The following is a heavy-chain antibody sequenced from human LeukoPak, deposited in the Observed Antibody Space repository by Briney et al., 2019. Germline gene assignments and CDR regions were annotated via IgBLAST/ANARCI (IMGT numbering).Heavy chain of an antibody. CDR1: GGSISSYY. V-gene: IGHV4-59*01. Sequence: SETLSLTCTVSGGSISSYYWSWIRQPPGKGLEWIGYIYYSGSTNYNPSLKSRVTISVDTSKNQFSPKLSSVTAADTAVYYCARVIPDTVTTGWFDPWGQGTLVTVSS. D-gene: IGHD4-11*01. J-gene: IGHJ5*02. CDR2: IYYSGST. CDR3: ARVIPDTVTTGWFDP.